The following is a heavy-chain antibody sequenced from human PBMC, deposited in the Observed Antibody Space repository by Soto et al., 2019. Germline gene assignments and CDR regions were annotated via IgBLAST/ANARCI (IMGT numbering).Heavy chain of an antibody. V-gene: IGHV3-30*18. CDR1: GFTFSSYG. D-gene: IGHD3-22*01. Sequence: PGGSLRLSCAASGFTFSSYGMHWVRQAPGKGLEWVAVISYDGSNKYYADSVKGRFTISRDNSKNTLYLQMNSLRAEDTAVYYCAKEGMYYYDSSGYAWGQGTLVTVS. CDR2: ISYDGSNK. CDR3: AKEGMYYYDSSGYA. J-gene: IGHJ4*02.